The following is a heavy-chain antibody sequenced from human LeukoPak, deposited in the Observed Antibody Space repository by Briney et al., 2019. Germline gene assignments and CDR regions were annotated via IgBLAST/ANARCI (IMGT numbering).Heavy chain of an antibody. CDR2: INPNSGGT. Sequence: ASVKVSCKASGYTFTGYYMHWVRQVPGQGLEWMGWINPNSGGTNYAQKFQGRVTMTRDTSISTAYMELSRLRSDDTAVYYCARERCSSTSCYAPYYYYMDVWGKGTTVTVSS. CDR3: ARERCSSTSCYAPYYYYMDV. V-gene: IGHV1-2*02. D-gene: IGHD2-2*01. J-gene: IGHJ6*03. CDR1: GYTFTGYY.